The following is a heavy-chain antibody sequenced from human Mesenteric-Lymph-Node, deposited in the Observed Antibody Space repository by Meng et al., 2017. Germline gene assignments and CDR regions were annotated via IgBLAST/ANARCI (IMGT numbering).Heavy chain of an antibody. Sequence: GSLRLSCAVSGGSISSSNWWSWVRQPPGKGLEWIGEIYHSGSTNYNPSLKSRVTISVDTSKNQFSLKLSSVTAADTAVYYCASEQQLVLSGSFDPWGQGTLVTVSS. D-gene: IGHD6-13*01. CDR1: GGSISSSNW. CDR2: IYHSGST. V-gene: IGHV4-4*02. CDR3: ASEQQLVLSGSFDP. J-gene: IGHJ5*02.